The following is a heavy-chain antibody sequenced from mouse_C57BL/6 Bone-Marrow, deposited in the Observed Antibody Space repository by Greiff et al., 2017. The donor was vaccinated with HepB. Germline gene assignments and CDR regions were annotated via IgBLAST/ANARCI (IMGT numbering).Heavy chain of an antibody. J-gene: IGHJ2*01. D-gene: IGHD1-1*01. CDR3: ALLLRYGPYY. Sequence: QVQLQQSGAELVRPGTSVKMSCKASGYTFTNYWIGWAKQRPGHGLEWIGDIYPGGGYTNYNEKFKGKATLTAAKSSSTAYMQFSSLTSEDSAIYYCALLLRYGPYYWGQGTTLTVSS. CDR2: IYPGGGYT. V-gene: IGHV1-63*01. CDR1: GYTFTNYW.